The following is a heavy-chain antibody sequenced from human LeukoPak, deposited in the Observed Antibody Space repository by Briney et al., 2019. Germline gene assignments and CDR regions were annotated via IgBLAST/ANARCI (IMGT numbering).Heavy chain of an antibody. CDR3: ARARKDYGSLDV. CDR2: INPNSGGT. J-gene: IGHJ6*02. D-gene: IGHD4-17*01. CDR1: GYTFTGYY. Sequence: ASVKVSCKASGYTFTGYYMHWVRQAPGQGLEWMGWINPNSGGTNYAQKFQGRVTMTRDTSISTAYMELSRLRSDDTAVYYCARARKDYGSLDVWGQGTTVTVSS. V-gene: IGHV1-2*02.